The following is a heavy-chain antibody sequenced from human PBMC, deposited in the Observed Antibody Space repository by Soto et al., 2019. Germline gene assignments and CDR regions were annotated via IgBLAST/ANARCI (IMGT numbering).Heavy chain of an antibody. CDR1: GGSFSGYY. CDR3: ARGSDLAAAGTFRWFDP. Sequence: SETLSLTCAVYGGSFSGYYWSWIRQPPGKGLEWIGEINHSGSTNYNPSLKSRVTISVDTSKNQFSLKLSSVTAADTAVYYCARGSDLAAAGTFRWFDPWGQGTLVTVSS. CDR2: INHSGST. V-gene: IGHV4-34*01. D-gene: IGHD6-13*01. J-gene: IGHJ5*02.